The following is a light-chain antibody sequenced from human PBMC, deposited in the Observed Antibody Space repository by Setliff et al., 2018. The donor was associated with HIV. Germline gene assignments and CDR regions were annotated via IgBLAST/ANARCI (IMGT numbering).Light chain of an antibody. CDR1: SSDVGGYNY. CDR2: GVR. J-gene: IGLJ1*01. Sequence: QSALAQPAPVSGSPGQPITISCTGTSSDVGGYNYVSWYQQHPGKAPRLIIYGVRNRPSGVSNRFSGSKSGNTASLTISGLQAEDEADYYCSSYTITNTLPFGTGTKVTV. V-gene: IGLV2-14*01. CDR3: SSYTITNTLP.